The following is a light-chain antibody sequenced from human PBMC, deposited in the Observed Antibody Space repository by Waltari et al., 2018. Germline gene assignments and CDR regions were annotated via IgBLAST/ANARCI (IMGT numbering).Light chain of an antibody. CDR1: SGHSSNI. Sequence: QLVLTQSPSASASLGASVKLTCTLSSGHSSNIIAWLPQRPGRGPRYLVKVNSDGSHYKGDDFPDRCSGSSSGAERYLTISSLQSEDEADYYCETGGHGTWVFGGGTKLTVL. J-gene: IGLJ3*02. CDR3: ETGGHGTWV. V-gene: IGLV4-69*01. CDR2: VNSDGSH.